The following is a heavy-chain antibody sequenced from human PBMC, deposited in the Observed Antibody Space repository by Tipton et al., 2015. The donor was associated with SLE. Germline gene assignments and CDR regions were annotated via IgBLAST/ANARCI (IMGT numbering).Heavy chain of an antibody. CDR1: AGFIRSHF. J-gene: IGHJ5*02. V-gene: IGHV4-4*07. D-gene: IGHD1-26*01. CDR2: IYTNGAT. Sequence: TLSLTCTVSAGFIRSHFWNWLRQPAGKGLEWLGRIYTNGATNFNPSLKSRVTMSVDTSNNQGFLTLSSVTAADTAVYYCAREAPLVGASPTWFDPWGQGTLVTVSS. CDR3: AREAPLVGASPTWFDP.